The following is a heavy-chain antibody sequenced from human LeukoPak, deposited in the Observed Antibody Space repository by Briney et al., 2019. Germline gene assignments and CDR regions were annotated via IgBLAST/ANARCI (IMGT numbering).Heavy chain of an antibody. CDR2: IYHSGST. J-gene: IGHJ4*02. Sequence: SETLSLTCTVSGYSISSGYYWGWIRQPPGKGLEWIGSIYHSGSTYYNPSLKSRVTISVDTSKNQFSLKLSSVTAADTAVYYCASTPTIAAAGTVFDYWGQGTLVTVSS. D-gene: IGHD6-13*01. CDR3: ASTPTIAAAGTVFDY. CDR1: GYSISSGYY. V-gene: IGHV4-38-2*02.